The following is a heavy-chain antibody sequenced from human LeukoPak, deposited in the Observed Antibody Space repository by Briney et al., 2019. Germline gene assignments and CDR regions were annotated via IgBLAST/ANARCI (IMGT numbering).Heavy chain of an antibody. CDR2: IYTSGST. V-gene: IGHV4-4*07. CDR3: ARDRGYGGNSGPFDY. Sequence: SETLSLTCTVSGGSISSYYWSWIRQPAGKGLEWIGRIYTSGSTNYNPSLKSRVTISVDISKNQFSLRLTSVTAADTAVYYCARDRGYGGNSGPFDYWGQGTLVTVSS. CDR1: GGSISSYY. D-gene: IGHD4-23*01. J-gene: IGHJ4*02.